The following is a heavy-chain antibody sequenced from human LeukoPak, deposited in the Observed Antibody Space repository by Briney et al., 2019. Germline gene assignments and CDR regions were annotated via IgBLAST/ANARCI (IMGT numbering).Heavy chain of an antibody. Sequence: PGRSLRLSCAASGFTFRSYAMHWVRQAPGKGLEWVSLIYSDDTTYYADSVKGRFTISRHTSKNTLYLQMNSLRAEDTAVYYCARGGYCSTTSCLPRGAFDIWGQGTTVTVSS. CDR2: IYSDDTT. J-gene: IGHJ3*02. CDR1: GFTFRSYA. CDR3: ARGGYCSTTSCLPRGAFDI. V-gene: IGHV3-53*04. D-gene: IGHD2-2*01.